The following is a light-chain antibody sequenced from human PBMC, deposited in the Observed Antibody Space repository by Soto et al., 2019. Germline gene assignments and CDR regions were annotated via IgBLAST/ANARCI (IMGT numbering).Light chain of an antibody. CDR2: EVN. V-gene: IGLV2-8*01. CDR3: SSYAGSNKVV. Sequence: QSALTQPPSASGSPGQSVTISCTGTSSDLGGYNFVSWYQQHPGKAPKLMIYEVNKRPSGVPDRFSGSKSGNTASLTVSGLQAEDEAEYYCSSYAGSNKVVFGGGTKLTVL. J-gene: IGLJ2*01. CDR1: SSDLGGYNF.